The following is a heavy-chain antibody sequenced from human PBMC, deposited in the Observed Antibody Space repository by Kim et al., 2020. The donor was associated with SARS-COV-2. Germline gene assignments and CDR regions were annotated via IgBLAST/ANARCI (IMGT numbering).Heavy chain of an antibody. CDR1: GGSISSSNYY. CDR3: ARHYHYYYMDV. CDR2: IYYSGSA. V-gene: IGHV4-39*01. D-gene: IGHD3-16*02. Sequence: SETLSLTCTVSGGSISSSNYYWGWIRQPPGKGLEWIGNIYYSGSAYYSPSLKSRVTISADTSKNQLSLKLRSVTAADTAVYYCARHYHYYYMDVWGKGTTVTVSS. J-gene: IGHJ6*03.